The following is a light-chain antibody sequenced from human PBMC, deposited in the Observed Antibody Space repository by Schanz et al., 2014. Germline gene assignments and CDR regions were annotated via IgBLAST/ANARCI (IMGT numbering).Light chain of an antibody. J-gene: IGKJ3*01. CDR1: QSVRSL. V-gene: IGKV3-20*01. Sequence: EIVMTQSPGTLSVSPGERATLSCRASQSVRSLLAWYQQKPGQAPRLLIFGASSRATGIPDRFSASGSGTDFTLTITRLEPEDFAVYYCQQYGTSPFTFGPGTKVDIK. CDR3: QQYGTSPFT. CDR2: GAS.